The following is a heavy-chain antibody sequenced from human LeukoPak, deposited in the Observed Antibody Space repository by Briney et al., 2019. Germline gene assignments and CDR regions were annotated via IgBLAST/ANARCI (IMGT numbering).Heavy chain of an antibody. J-gene: IGHJ4*02. CDR2: IKQDGSEK. CDR3: ARALLGQLRFLEWSNFDY. Sequence: GGSLRLSCAASGFTFSSYWMSWVRQAPGKGLEWVANIKQDGSEKYYVDSVKGRFTISRDNSKNTLYLQMNSLRAEDTAVYYCARALLGQLRFLEWSNFDYWGQGTLVTVSS. V-gene: IGHV3-7*01. D-gene: IGHD3-3*01. CDR1: GFTFSSYW.